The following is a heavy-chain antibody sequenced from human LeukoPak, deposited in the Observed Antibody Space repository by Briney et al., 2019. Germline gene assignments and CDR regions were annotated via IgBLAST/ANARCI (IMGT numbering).Heavy chain of an antibody. J-gene: IGHJ4*02. V-gene: IGHV3-21*01. D-gene: IGHD3-22*01. CDR2: ISGSSTYI. CDR3: AREWSEHYYYDGSGYFI. Sequence: SGGSPRLSCAASGFTFSSYSMNWVRQAPGKGLEWVSSISGSSTYIYYADSVKGRFTISRDNAKNSLYLQMNSLRAEDTAVYYCAREWSEHYYYDGSGYFIWGQGTLVTVYS. CDR1: GFTFSSYS.